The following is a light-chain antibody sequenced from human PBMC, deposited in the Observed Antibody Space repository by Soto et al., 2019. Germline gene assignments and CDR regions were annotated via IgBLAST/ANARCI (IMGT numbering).Light chain of an antibody. CDR3: QQYKNWPPLT. Sequence: EIVMTQSPATLSVSPGETATLSCRASQSVSFHLAWYQQKPGQGPRLLIYGAFTRATGIPARFSGSGSGTDFTLTISSLQSEDFAPYYCQQYKNWPPLTFGGGTKVEIK. J-gene: IGKJ4*01. CDR2: GAF. V-gene: IGKV3-15*01. CDR1: QSVSFH.